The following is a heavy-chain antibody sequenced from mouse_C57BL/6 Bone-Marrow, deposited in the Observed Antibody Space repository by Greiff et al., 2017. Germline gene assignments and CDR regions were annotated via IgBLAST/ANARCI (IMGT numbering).Heavy chain of an antibody. Sequence: QVQLQQPGAELVKPGASVKLSCKASGYTFTSYWMHWVKQRPGQGLEWIGMIHPNSGSTNYNEKFKSKATLTVDKSSSTAYMQLSSLTTEDSAVYYCARRDYYYGSSMYFEVWGTGTTVTVSS. CDR2: IHPNSGST. J-gene: IGHJ1*03. CDR3: ARRDYYYGSSMYFEV. D-gene: IGHD1-1*01. V-gene: IGHV1-64*01. CDR1: GYTFTSYW.